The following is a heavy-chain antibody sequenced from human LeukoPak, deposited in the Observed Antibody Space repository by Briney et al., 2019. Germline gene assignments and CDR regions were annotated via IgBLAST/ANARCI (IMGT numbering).Heavy chain of an antibody. J-gene: IGHJ6*03. D-gene: IGHD3-9*01. V-gene: IGHV3-48*03. Sequence: GGSLRLSCAASGFTFSSYEMNWVRQAPGKGLEWVSYISSSGSTIYYADSVKGRFTISRDNAKNSLYLQMNSLGAEDTAVYYCAREPYVLRYFDWPTRYYYYMDVWGKGTTVTISS. CDR2: ISSSGSTI. CDR3: AREPYVLRYFDWPTRYYYYMDV. CDR1: GFTFSSYE.